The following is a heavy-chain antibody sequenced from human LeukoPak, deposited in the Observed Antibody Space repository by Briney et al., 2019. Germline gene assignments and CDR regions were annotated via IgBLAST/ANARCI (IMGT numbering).Heavy chain of an antibody. CDR2: INPSGGST. CDR1: GYIFTSYY. V-gene: IGHV1-46*01. CDR3: AREVGSGSPKYYFDY. Sequence: ASVKVSCKASGYIFTSYYMHWVRQAPGQGLEWMGIINPSGGSTSYAQKFQGRVTMTRDTSTSTVYMELSSLRSEDTAVYYCAREVGSGSPKYYFDYWGQGTLVTVSS. D-gene: IGHD1-26*01. J-gene: IGHJ4*02.